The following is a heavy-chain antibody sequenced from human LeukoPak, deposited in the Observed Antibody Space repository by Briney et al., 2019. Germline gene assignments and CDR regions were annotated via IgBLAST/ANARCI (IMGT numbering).Heavy chain of an antibody. V-gene: IGHV4-59*08. D-gene: IGHD3-10*01. CDR3: ASQTPVLLWFGD. J-gene: IGHJ4*02. Sequence: PSETLSLTCTVSGGSISSYYWSWIRQPPGKGLEWIGYIYYSGSTNYNPSLKSRVTISVDTSKNQFSLKLSSVTAADTAVYYCASQTPVLLWFGDWGQGTLVTVSS. CDR2: IYYSGST. CDR1: GGSISSYY.